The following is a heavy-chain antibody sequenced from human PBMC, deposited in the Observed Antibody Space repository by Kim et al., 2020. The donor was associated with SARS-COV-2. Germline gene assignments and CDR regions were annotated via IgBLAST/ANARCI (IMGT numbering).Heavy chain of an antibody. CDR3: AKCPGSCSWYDGGIEYFQH. J-gene: IGHJ1*01. D-gene: IGHD2-2*01. CDR2: ISKDGSDK. CDR1: GFTFSSYG. Sequence: GGSLRLSCAASGFTFSSYGMHWVRQAPGKGLEWVAFISKDGSDKYYMDSVKGRFTISRDNSKNMLYLQMNSLGVDDTAVYFCAKCPGSCSWYDGGIEYFQHWGHGTVVSVSS. V-gene: IGHV3-30*18.